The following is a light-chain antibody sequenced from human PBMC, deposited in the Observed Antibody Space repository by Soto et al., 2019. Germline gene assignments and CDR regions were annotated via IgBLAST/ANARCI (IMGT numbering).Light chain of an antibody. CDR2: GAF. V-gene: IGKV3-20*01. Sequence: EVVLTQSPGPLYLSPGERATLSCRASQSVDSSTLAWYQQKPGQDPRLLISGAFKRATGTPDRFSGSGSGTDFTLTIRRLEAEAFAEYYCQHFDDSLSVGGGTEVEIK. CDR1: QSVDSST. CDR3: QHFDDSLS. J-gene: IGKJ4*01.